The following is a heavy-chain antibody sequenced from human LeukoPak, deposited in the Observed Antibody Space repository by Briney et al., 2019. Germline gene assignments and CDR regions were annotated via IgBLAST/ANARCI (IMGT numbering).Heavy chain of an antibody. CDR1: GFTFSSYS. CDR2: IYYSGNT. J-gene: IGHJ5*02. V-gene: IGHV4-30-4*07. Sequence: LRLSCAASGFTFSSYSMDWVRQAPGKGLEWIGYIYYSGNTYYNPSLKSRVTISIDTSTNEFFLNVNSVTAADTAVYFCAREGGGSYSRGWFDPWGQGTLVTVSS. CDR3: AREGGGSYSRGWFDP. D-gene: IGHD1-26*01.